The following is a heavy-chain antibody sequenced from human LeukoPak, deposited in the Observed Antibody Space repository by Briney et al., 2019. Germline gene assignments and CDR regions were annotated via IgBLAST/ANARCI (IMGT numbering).Heavy chain of an antibody. CDR2: ISYSGTT. V-gene: IGHV4-59*08. CDR1: GDSMNNYY. CDR3: ARHLVATISVFES. D-gene: IGHD3-3*01. J-gene: IGHJ4*02. Sequence: SETLSLTCTVSGDSMNNYYRSWIRQPPGKGLEWIGYISYSGTTRYHPSLNSRVTISVNMSKKQFSLRLKSVTAADTAVYYCARHLVATISVFESWGQGALVTVSS.